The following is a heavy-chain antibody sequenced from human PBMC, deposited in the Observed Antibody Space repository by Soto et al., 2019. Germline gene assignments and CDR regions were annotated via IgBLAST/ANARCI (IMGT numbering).Heavy chain of an antibody. CDR2: INPHSGAT. V-gene: IGHV1-2*02. D-gene: IGHD6-13*01. Sequence: QVILVQSGAEVQKPGASLKVSCKASGYIFSANYIHWVRQAPGQGLEWLGWINPHSGATNYAQKFLGRVTMSADTSASTAYMDLARLKSDDTAVYYCARGSSSSWYKGGPDYYYGMDVWGQGTTVNVS. J-gene: IGHJ6*02. CDR1: GYIFSANY. CDR3: ARGSSSSWYKGGPDYYYGMDV.